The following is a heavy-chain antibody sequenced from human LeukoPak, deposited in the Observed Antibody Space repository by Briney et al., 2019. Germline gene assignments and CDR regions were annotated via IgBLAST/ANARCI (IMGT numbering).Heavy chain of an antibody. CDR2: IYYSGST. V-gene: IGHV4-39*01. CDR1: GGSISSSSYY. Sequence: PSETLSLTCTVSGGSISSSSYYWGWIRQPPGKGLEWIGSIYYSGSTYYNSSLKSRVTISVDTSKNQFSLKLSSVTAADTAVYYCARPLSSGYYLDAFDIWGQGTMVTVSS. D-gene: IGHD3-22*01. CDR3: ARPLSSGYYLDAFDI. J-gene: IGHJ3*02.